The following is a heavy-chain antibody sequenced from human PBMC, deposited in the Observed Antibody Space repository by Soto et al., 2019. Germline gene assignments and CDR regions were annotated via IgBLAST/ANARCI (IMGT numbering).Heavy chain of an antibody. D-gene: IGHD3-16*01. CDR2: IYHSGNT. CDR1: GGSISSGGYS. CDR3: ASAYYDTKGYSLDP. J-gene: IGHJ5*02. V-gene: IGHV4-30-2*01. Sequence: SETLSLTCAVSGGSISSGGYSWSWIRQPPGKGLEWIGYIYHSGNTYYNPSLKSRVTISVDRSKNHFSLRLSSVTAADTAVYYCASAYYDTKGYSLDPWGQGTLVTVSS.